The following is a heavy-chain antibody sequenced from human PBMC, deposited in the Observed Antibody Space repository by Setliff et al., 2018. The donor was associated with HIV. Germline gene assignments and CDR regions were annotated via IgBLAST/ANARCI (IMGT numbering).Heavy chain of an antibody. D-gene: IGHD6-6*01. J-gene: IGHJ2*01. V-gene: IGHV4-59*01. Sequence: ASETLSLTCTVSGDSFNNYHWSWIRQPPGEGLQLLGFFHYRGSPIYNPSLKSRVKISVDTSKNQFSLNLTSVTAADTAVYYCARSVARDYWYFGHWGRGTLVTVSS. CDR2: FHYRGSP. CDR3: ARSVARDYWYFGH. CDR1: GDSFNNYH.